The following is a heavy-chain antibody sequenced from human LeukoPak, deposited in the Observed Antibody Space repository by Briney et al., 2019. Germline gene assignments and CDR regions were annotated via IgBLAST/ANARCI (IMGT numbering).Heavy chain of an antibody. CDR2: IYYSGTT. CDR3: VRDPQNWFDP. Sequence: SETLSLTCIVSGGSFSSSSSYWGWIRQPPGKGLEWIGSIYYSGTTYYNPSVKSRVTISGDTSRNQFFLKSSSVTAADTAVYYCVRDPQNWFDPWGQGTLVTVSS. V-gene: IGHV4-39*07. J-gene: IGHJ5*02. CDR1: GGSFSSSSSY.